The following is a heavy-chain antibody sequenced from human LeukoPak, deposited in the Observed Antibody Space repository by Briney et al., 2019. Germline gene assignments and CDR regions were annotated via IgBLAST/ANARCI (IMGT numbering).Heavy chain of an antibody. Sequence: GGSLRLSCAASGFTFSSYGMHWVRQAPGKGLEWVAVIWYDGSNKYYADSVKGRFTISRDNAKNSLYLQMNSLRAEDTAAYYCARGSCSTTSCYFDYWGQGTLVTVSS. J-gene: IGHJ4*02. CDR1: GFTFSSYG. V-gene: IGHV3-33*03. CDR2: IWYDGSNK. D-gene: IGHD2-2*01. CDR3: ARGSCSTTSCYFDY.